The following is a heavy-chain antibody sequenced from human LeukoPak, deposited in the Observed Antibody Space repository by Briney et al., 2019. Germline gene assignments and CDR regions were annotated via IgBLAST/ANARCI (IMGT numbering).Heavy chain of an antibody. CDR2: INQDGSEK. D-gene: IGHD6-19*01. Sequence: GRSLRLSCAASGFTFSSYGMHWVRQAPGKGLEWVANINQDGSEKYYVDSVKGRFTISRDNAKNSLYLQMNSLRAEDTAVYYCGGGGAGAGPDQYFFHYWGQGTLVTVSS. V-gene: IGHV3-7*04. CDR3: GGGGAGAGPDQYFFHY. CDR1: GFTFSSYG. J-gene: IGHJ4*02.